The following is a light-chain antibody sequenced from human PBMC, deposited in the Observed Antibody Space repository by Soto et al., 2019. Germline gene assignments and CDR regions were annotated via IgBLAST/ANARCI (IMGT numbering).Light chain of an antibody. CDR1: SSDVGAYNY. CDR3: NSYTTTSTVV. CDR2: GVS. J-gene: IGLJ3*02. Sequence: QSALTQPASVSGSPGQSITISCTGTSSDVGAYNYVSWYQQHPGKAPKLMIYGVSNRPSGIPNRFSGSKSGNTASLTISGLQAEDEADYYCNSYTTTSTVVFCGGTKVTVL. V-gene: IGLV2-14*01.